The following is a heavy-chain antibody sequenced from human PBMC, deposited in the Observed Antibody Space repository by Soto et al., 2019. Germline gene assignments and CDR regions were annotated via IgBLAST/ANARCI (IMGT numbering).Heavy chain of an antibody. J-gene: IGHJ4*02. V-gene: IGHV3-15*01. D-gene: IGHD4-17*01. CDR1: GFIFSTAW. CDR3: TTSGLRGEGD. CDR2: IKSKSDGGTT. Sequence: EVQLVESGGGSVKPGGSLRLSCAASGFIFSTAWMIWVRQAPGKGLEGVGRIKSKSDGGTTDYAAPVQGRFTISRDDSKNTLYLEMNSLKTEDTAVYYCTTSGLRGEGDWGQGTLVNVSS.